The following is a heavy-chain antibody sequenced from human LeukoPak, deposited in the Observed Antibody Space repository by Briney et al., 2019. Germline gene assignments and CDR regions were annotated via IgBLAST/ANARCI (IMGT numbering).Heavy chain of an antibody. V-gene: IGHV3-7*01. J-gene: IGHJ3*02. CDR1: GFTFSSSW. CDR3: AGGDAFDI. CDR2: INQDGSEK. Sequence: GGSLRLSCAASGFTFSSSWMSWVRQAPGKGLEWVANINQDGSEKYYMDSVKGRFTISRDNAKDSLYLQMNTLRPEDTALYYCAGGDAFDIWGQGTMVTVSS.